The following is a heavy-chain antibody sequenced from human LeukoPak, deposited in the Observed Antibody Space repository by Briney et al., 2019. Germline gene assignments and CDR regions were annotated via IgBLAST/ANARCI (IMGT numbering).Heavy chain of an antibody. J-gene: IGHJ4*02. CDR2: ISAYNGNA. Sequence: GASVKVSCKASGYTLTSYGISWVRQAPGQGLEWMGWISAYNGNANYAQKLQGRVTMTTDTSTSTAYMELRSLRSDDTAVYYCARHPAMGYCSGGSCPHFDYWGQGTLVTVSS. D-gene: IGHD2-15*01. V-gene: IGHV1-18*01. CDR1: GYTLTSYG. CDR3: ARHPAMGYCSGGSCPHFDY.